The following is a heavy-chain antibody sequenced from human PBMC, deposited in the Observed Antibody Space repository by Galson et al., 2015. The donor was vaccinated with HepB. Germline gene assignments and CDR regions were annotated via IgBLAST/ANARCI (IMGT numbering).Heavy chain of an antibody. CDR3: ARTLGLASYGDYANGFDY. D-gene: IGHD4-17*01. CDR2: INTNTGNP. Sequence: SVKVSCKASGYTFTSYAMNWVRQAPGQGLEWMGWINTNTGNPTYAQGFTRRFVFSLDTSVSTAYLQISSLKAEDTAVYYCARTLGLASYGDYANGFDYWGQGTLVTVSS. J-gene: IGHJ4*02. V-gene: IGHV7-4-1*02. CDR1: GYTFTSYA.